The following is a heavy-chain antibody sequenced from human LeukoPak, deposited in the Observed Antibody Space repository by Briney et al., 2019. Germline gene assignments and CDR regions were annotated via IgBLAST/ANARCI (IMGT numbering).Heavy chain of an antibody. D-gene: IGHD4-17*01. CDR2: ISSSGSTI. CDR1: GFTFSSYE. J-gene: IGHJ4*02. V-gene: IGHV3-48*03. CDR3: ARVYGAPAFGFDY. Sequence: GGSLRLSCAASGFTFSSYEMNWVRQAPGKGLEWVSYISSSGSTIYYADSVKGRFTISRDNAKNSLYLQMNSLRAEDTAVYYCARVYGAPAFGFDYWGQGTLVTVSS.